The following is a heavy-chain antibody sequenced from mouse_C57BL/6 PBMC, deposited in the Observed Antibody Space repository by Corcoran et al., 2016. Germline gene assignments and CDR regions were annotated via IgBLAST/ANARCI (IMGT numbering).Heavy chain of an antibody. J-gene: IGHJ4*01. CDR1: GFSLSTSGMG. Sequence: QVTLKESGPGILQSSQTLSLTCSFSGFSLSTSGMGVSWIRQPSGKGLEWLAHIYWDDDKRYNPSLKSRLTISKDTSRNQVFLKITSVDTADTATYYCARRDETPYYAMDYWGQGTSVTVSS. V-gene: IGHV8-12*01. CDR3: ARRDETPYYAMDY. CDR2: IYWDDDK.